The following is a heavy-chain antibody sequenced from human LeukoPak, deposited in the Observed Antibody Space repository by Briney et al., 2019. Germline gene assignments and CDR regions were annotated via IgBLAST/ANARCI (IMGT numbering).Heavy chain of an antibody. CDR3: ARDRGSPDHYYYYMDV. D-gene: IGHD3-10*01. V-gene: IGHV1-46*01. CDR2: INPSGGST. Sequence: GASVKVSCKASGYTFTSYYMHWVRQAPGQGLEWMGIINPSGGSTSYAQKFQGRVTMTRDTSTSTVYMELSSLRSEDTAVYYCARDRGSPDHYYYYMDVWGKGTTVTVSS. J-gene: IGHJ6*03. CDR1: GYTFTSYY.